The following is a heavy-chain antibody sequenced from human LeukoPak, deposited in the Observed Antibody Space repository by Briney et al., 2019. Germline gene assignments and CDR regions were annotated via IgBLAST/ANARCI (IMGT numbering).Heavy chain of an antibody. CDR3: ASGGYSFGY. V-gene: IGHV3-7*03. CDR2: IKQDESEK. Sequence: PGGSLRLSFPASGFSFSNYWMNWVRQVPGKGLEWVANIKQDESEKYYVGSVKGRFTISRDNAKNSLYLQMNSLRGEATAVYYCASGGYSFGYWGQGTLVTVSS. CDR1: GFSFSNYW. D-gene: IGHD5-18*01. J-gene: IGHJ4*02.